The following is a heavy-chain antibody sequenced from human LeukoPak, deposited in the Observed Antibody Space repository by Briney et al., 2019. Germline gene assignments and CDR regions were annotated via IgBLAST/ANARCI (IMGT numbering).Heavy chain of an antibody. V-gene: IGHV3-21*01. CDR2: ISSSSSYI. D-gene: IGHD4-17*01. Sequence: GGSLRLSCAASGFTFSSYSMNWVRQAPGKGLEWVSSISSSSSYIYYADSVKGRFTISRDNAKNSLHLQMNSLRAEDTAVYYCARDPDGEPYQYWGQGTLVTVSS. J-gene: IGHJ4*02. CDR1: GFTFSSYS. CDR3: ARDPDGEPYQY.